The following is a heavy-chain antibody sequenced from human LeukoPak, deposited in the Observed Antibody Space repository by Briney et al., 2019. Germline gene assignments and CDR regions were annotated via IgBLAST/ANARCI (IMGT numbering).Heavy chain of an antibody. J-gene: IGHJ5*02. CDR2: IRSKAYGGTT. V-gene: IGHV3-49*04. CDR1: GFTFGDYA. CDR3: ARDRASGYNWFDP. Sequence: GGSLRLSCTTSGFTFGDYAIIWVRQAPGKGLEGVGFIRSKAYGGTTECAASVRGRFTISRDDSKSIAYLQMNSLKTEDTAVYYCARDRASGYNWFDPWGQGTLVTVSS. D-gene: IGHD3-10*01.